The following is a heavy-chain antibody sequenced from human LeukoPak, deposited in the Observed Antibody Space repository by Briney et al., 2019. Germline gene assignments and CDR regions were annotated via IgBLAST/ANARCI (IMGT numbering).Heavy chain of an antibody. V-gene: IGHV4-4*07. CDR2: IYPSGST. J-gene: IGHJ1*01. CDR3: ARGGGAPAANPFQH. D-gene: IGHD2-2*01. Sequence: SETLSLTCTVSGGSISSYYWSWIRQPAGKGLEWIGRIYPSGSTNYNPSLKSRVTISVDTSKNQFSLKLSSVTAADTAVYYCARGGGAPAANPFQHWGQGTLVTVSS. CDR1: GGSISSYY.